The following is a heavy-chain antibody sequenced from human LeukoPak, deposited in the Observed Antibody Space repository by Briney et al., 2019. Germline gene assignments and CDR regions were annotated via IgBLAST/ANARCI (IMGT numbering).Heavy chain of an antibody. CDR2: ISFDGSNK. CDR1: GFSFTNYA. J-gene: IGHJ2*01. V-gene: IGHV3-30*04. CDR3: ARDYTLYPHWYFAL. Sequence: GGSLRLSCAASGFSFTNYAIHWVRQAPGRGLEWVAVISFDGSNKYYGDSVKGRFTISRDNSKNTLYLQMNSLRAEDTAVYYCARDYTLYPHWYFALWGRGTLVTVSS. D-gene: IGHD2-2*02.